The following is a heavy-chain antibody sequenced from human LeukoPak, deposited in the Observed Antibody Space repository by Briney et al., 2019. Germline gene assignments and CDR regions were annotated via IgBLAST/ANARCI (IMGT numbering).Heavy chain of an antibody. J-gene: IGHJ6*03. CDR2: IYAGGNT. V-gene: IGHV3-66*01. Sequence: GGSLRLSCEVFGFTVSSSYMSWVRQTPGKGLEWVSVIYAGGNTYYADSVKDRFTISRDNSKNTLYLQMNSLRDEDTAVYYCARRGGRFGELSADYYYYYYMDVWGKGTTVTVSS. D-gene: IGHD3-10*01. CDR3: ARRGGRFGELSADYYYYYYMDV. CDR1: GFTVSSSY.